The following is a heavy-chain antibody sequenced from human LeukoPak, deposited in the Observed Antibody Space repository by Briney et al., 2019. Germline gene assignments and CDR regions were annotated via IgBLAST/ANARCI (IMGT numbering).Heavy chain of an antibody. CDR3: ATDSSSSNWFDP. D-gene: IGHD6-13*01. V-gene: IGHV1-2*02. CDR2: INPNSGGT. Sequence: GASVKVSCKASGYTFTGYYMHWVRQAPGQGLEWVGWINPNSGGTNYAQKFQGRVTMTRDTSISTAYMELSRLRSDDTAVYYCATDSSSSNWFDPWGQGTLVTVSS. CDR1: GYTFTGYY. J-gene: IGHJ5*02.